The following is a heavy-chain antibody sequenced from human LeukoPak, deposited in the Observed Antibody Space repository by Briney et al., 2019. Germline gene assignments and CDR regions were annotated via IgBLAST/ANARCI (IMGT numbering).Heavy chain of an antibody. CDR1: GFRFDDYA. CDR3: AKDISPYPAAAVDY. J-gene: IGHJ4*02. V-gene: IGHV3-9*01. Sequence: SGGSLRLSCAASGFRFDDYAMHWVRQAPGKGLEWVSGITWNSRDIGYADSVKGRFTISRDNAKKSLYLQMNSLRAEDTALYYCAKDISPYPAAAVDYWGQGTLVTVSS. D-gene: IGHD6-13*01. CDR2: ITWNSRDI.